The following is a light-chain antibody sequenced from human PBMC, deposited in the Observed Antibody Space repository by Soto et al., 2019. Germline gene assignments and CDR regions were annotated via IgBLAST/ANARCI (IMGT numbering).Light chain of an antibody. CDR2: GAS. J-gene: IGKJ4*01. CDR3: QQYNNWPLT. V-gene: IGKV3-15*01. CDR1: QSVSSN. Sequence: ETGMTHSPATLSVSLGDRATLSCMASQSVSSNLAWYQQKPGQAPRLLIYGASTRATGIPARFSGSGSGTEFTLTISSLQSEDFAVYSCQQYNNWPLTFGGGTKVDIK.